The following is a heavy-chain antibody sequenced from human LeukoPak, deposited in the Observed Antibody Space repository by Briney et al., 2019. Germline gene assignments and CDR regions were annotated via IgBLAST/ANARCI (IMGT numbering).Heavy chain of an antibody. CDR2: SDPEDGET. CDR1: GYTLTELS. J-gene: IGHJ3*02. CDR3: ATAYYCSSTSCYLAPGPFDI. D-gene: IGHD2-2*01. Sequence: ASVKVSCKVSGYTLTELSMHWVRQAPGKGGEWMGGSDPEDGETIYAQKFQGRVTMTDDTSTDTAYMELSSLRSEDTAVYYCATAYYCSSTSCYLAPGPFDIWGQGTMVTVSS. V-gene: IGHV1-24*01.